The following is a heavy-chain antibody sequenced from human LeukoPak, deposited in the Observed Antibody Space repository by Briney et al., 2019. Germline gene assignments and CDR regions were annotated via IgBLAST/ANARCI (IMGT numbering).Heavy chain of an antibody. D-gene: IGHD5-18*01. CDR1: GFTFSSYA. CDR2: ISYDGSNK. CDR3: ATRGGYSYVPYYFDY. J-gene: IGHJ4*02. V-gene: IGHV3-30-3*01. Sequence: PGRSLRLSCAASGFTFSSYAMHWVRQAPGKGLEWVAVISYDGSNKYYADSVKGRFTISRDNSKNTLYLQMNSLRAEDTAVYYCATRGGYSYVPYYFDYWGQGTLVTVSS.